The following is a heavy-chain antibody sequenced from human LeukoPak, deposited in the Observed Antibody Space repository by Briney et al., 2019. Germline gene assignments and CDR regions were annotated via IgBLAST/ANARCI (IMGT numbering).Heavy chain of an antibody. D-gene: IGHD5-18*01. CDR2: ISYHGNKK. Sequence: GGSLRLSCAASGFTFSTYAMHWVRQAPGKGLEWVAVISYHGNKKYYADSVKGRFTISRDNSKNTLYLQMNSLRAEDTALFYCARADNTAIFDYWGQGTLVTVSS. CDR3: ARADNTAIFDY. V-gene: IGHV3-30*04. J-gene: IGHJ4*02. CDR1: GFTFSTYA.